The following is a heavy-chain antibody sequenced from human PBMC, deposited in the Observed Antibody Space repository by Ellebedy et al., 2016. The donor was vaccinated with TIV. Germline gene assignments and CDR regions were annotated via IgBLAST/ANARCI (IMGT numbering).Heavy chain of an antibody. J-gene: IGHJ6*03. Sequence: GESLKISCEASGFTFSSYAMSWLRQAPGKGLEWVSVFGGRSTTTYYADSVKGRFTISRDNSKNTLFLQMNSLRGDDTARYYCAKAPTAIFAHFYYYYYYMDVWGKGTTVTVSS. CDR3: AKAPTAIFAHFYYYYYYMDV. CDR1: GFTFSSYA. V-gene: IGHV3-23*01. CDR2: FGGRSTTT. D-gene: IGHD2-21*02.